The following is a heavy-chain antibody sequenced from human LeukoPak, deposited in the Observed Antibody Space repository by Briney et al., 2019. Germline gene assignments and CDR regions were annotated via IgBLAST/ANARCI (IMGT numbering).Heavy chain of an antibody. D-gene: IGHD2-2*01. V-gene: IGHV1-8*01. CDR1: GYTFTSYD. J-gene: IGHJ5*02. Sequence: ASVKVSCKASGYTFTSYDINWVRQATGQGLEWMGWMNPNSGNTGYAQKFQGRVTMTRNTSISTAYMELSSLRSEDTAVYYFARGGCSSTSCYDWFDLWGQGTLVTVSS. CDR3: ARGGCSSTSCYDWFDL. CDR2: MNPNSGNT.